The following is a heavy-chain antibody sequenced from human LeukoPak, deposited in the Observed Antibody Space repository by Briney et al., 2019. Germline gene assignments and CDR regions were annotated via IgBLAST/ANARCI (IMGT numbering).Heavy chain of an antibody. Sequence: GGSLRRSCAASGFTFSSYAMHWVRQAPGKGLEWVAVISYDGSNKYYADSVKGRFTISRDNSKNTLYLQMNSLRAEDTAVYYCARVRAGYSPFDYWGQGTLVTVSS. J-gene: IGHJ4*02. CDR3: ARVRAGYSPFDY. CDR1: GFTFSSYA. D-gene: IGHD3-9*01. V-gene: IGHV3-30-3*01. CDR2: ISYDGSNK.